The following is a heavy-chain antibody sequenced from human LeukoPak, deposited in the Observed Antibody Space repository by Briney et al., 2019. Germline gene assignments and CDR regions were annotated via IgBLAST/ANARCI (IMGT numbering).Heavy chain of an antibody. CDR1: GCLFPKYY. CDR3: ARDYAGNSVWFDP. D-gene: IGHD4-23*01. Sequence: GGALEISFQGSGCLFPKYYIAWVRPLPGKGLEWRGIIYPGDSNTTYSPSFQGQVTISADKSISTAYLQWSSLKASDTAMYYCARDYAGNSVWFDPWGQGTLVTVSS. V-gene: IGHV5-51*01. CDR2: IYPGDSNT. J-gene: IGHJ5*02.